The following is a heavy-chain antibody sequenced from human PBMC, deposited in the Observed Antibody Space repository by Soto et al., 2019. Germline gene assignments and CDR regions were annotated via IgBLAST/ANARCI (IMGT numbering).Heavy chain of an antibody. D-gene: IGHD3-22*01. CDR3: ARDLHDTSGYYSYYFDY. CDR1: GFTFSSYG. CDR2: IWYDGSNK. Sequence: QVQLVESGGGVVQPGRSLRLSCAVSGFTFSSYGMHWVRQAPGKGLEWVAIIWYDGSNKYYADSVKGRFTISRDNSKNTLYLPMNSLRDEDTAVYYCARDLHDTSGYYSYYFDYWGQGNLVTVSS. J-gene: IGHJ4*02. V-gene: IGHV3-33*01.